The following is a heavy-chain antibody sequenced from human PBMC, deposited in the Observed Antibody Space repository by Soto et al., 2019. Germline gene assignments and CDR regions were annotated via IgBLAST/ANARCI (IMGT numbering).Heavy chain of an antibody. CDR3: AREIATAAGNNYLEH. V-gene: IGHV4-4*02. D-gene: IGHD2-21*02. CDR1: VVTVSSMHC. CDR2: VYHTVDT. Sequence: SGTLSLSCCFSVVTVSSMHCCSCVRHSPGRGLEWIGNVYHTVDTNFNPSLQSLVTFSVDKSNNQFSLRLTSVTAADTSVYFCAREIATAAGNNYLEHWGNGHMVNVSS. J-gene: IGHJ4*01.